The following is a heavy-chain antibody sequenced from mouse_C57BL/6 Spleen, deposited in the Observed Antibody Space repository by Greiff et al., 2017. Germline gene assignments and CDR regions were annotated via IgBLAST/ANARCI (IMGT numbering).Heavy chain of an antibody. Sequence: EVQLMESGPGLVKPSQSLSLTCSVTGYSITSGYYWNWIRQFPGNKLEWMGYISYDGSNNYNPSLKNRISITRDTSTNQIFLKLNSVTTEDTATDYCARGDFDDWGTGTTVTVSS. J-gene: IGHJ1*03. CDR2: ISYDGSN. CDR3: ARGDFDD. CDR1: GYSITSGYY. V-gene: IGHV3-6*01.